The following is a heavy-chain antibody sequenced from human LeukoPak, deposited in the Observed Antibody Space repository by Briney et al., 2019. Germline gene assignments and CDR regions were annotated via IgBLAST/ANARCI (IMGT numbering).Heavy chain of an antibody. V-gene: IGHV3-33*01. J-gene: IGHJ4*02. CDR2: IWYDGSNK. CDR1: GFTFSSYG. Sequence: GRSLRLSCAASGFTFSSYGMHWVRQAPGKGLEWVAVIWYDGSNKYYADSVRGRFTISRDNSKNTLYLQIDSLRLEDTAIYYCTRDAYNFNDFDYWGQGTLVTVSS. CDR3: TRDAYNFNDFDY. D-gene: IGHD5-24*01.